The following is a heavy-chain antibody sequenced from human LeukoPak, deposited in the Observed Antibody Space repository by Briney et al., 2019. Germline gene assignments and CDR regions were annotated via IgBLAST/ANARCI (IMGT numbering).Heavy chain of an antibody. D-gene: IGHD6-19*01. Sequence: GGSLPLSCAASGFTYSSLVMLCVRQAPGKGLEWVAVISYDGSNKYYADSVKGRFTISRDNSKNTLYLQMNSLRAEDTAVYYCARDIAVAGSPSWFYPWGQGTLVTVSS. CDR1: GFTYSSLV. CDR3: ARDIAVAGSPSWFYP. V-gene: IGHV3-30*03. J-gene: IGHJ5*02. CDR2: ISYDGSNK.